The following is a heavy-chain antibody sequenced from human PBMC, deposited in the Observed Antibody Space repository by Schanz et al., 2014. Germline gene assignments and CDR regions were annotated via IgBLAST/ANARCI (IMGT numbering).Heavy chain of an antibody. Sequence: QVQLQESGPGLVKPSETLSLTCSVSGGDIGNYYWSWIRQPPGKGLEWIGYIHQRGGPNYNPSLKNRVTIVGDTSKNHFSRRLTSLTAADTAVYYCAKFLYDDPSWGQGTLVTVSS. CDR1: GGDIGNYY. CDR3: AKFLYDDPS. V-gene: IGHV4-59*08. CDR2: IHQRGGP. D-gene: IGHD3-3*01. J-gene: IGHJ5*02.